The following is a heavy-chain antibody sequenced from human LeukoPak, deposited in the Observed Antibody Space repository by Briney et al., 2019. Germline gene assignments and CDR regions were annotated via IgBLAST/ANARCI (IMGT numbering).Heavy chain of an antibody. CDR1: GGSISSSSYY. D-gene: IGHD6-19*01. V-gene: IGHV4-39*07. J-gene: IGHJ3*02. CDR2: IYYSGST. Sequence: SETLSLTCTVSGGSISSSSYYWGWIRQPPGKGLEWIGSIYYSGSTYYNPSLKSRVTISVDTSKNQFSLKLSSVTDADTAVYYCARVAVAGNDAFDIWGQGTMVTVSS. CDR3: ARVAVAGNDAFDI.